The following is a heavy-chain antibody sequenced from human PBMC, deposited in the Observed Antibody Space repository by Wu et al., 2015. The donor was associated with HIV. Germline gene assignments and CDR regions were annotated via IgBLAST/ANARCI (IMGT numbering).Heavy chain of an antibody. Sequence: QVQLVQSGAEVKKPGASVKVSCKASGYTFXSYYMHWVRQAPGQGLEWMGGIIPLFGTANYAQKFQGSVSITSDEAANTAYLELSSLRSEDTAVYFCARGSYCGRECYSYFDSWGLGTLVTVTS. CDR2: IIPLFGTA. V-gene: IGHV1-69*13. CDR3: ARGSYCGRECYSYFDS. D-gene: IGHD2-21*01. J-gene: IGHJ4*02. CDR1: GYTFXSYY.